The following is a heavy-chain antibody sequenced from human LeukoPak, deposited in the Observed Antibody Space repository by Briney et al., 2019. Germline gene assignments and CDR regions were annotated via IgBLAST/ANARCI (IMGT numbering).Heavy chain of an antibody. D-gene: IGHD3-22*01. CDR3: VREAATDYYDSSGYYRQTEVFDA. V-gene: IGHV4-61*01. CDR1: GGSVRSESYY. J-gene: IGHJ3*01. CDR2: VYYSGST. Sequence: SETLSLTCTVSGGSVRSESYYWSWIRQPPGKGLEWIGYVYYSGSTNYNPSLKSRVTISVDTSKNQFSLKLRSVTAADTAVYYCVREAATDYYDSSGYYRQTEVFDAWGQGTMVTVSS.